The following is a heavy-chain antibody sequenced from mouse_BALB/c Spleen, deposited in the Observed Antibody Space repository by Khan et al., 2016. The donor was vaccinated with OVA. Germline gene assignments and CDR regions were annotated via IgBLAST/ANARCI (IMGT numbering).Heavy chain of an antibody. J-gene: IGHJ3*01. CDR2: ISTYYGDA. V-gene: IGHV1S137*01. D-gene: IGHD1-3*01. Sequence: QVQLQPSGAELVRPGVSVKISCKGSGYTFTDFAMHWVKQSHAKSLEWLGVISTYYGDADYNQKFKGKATMTVDKSSSTAYMELARLTSEDSAIYYCARGSGNSRFAYWGQGTLVTVSA. CDR3: ARGSGNSRFAY. CDR1: GYTFTDFA.